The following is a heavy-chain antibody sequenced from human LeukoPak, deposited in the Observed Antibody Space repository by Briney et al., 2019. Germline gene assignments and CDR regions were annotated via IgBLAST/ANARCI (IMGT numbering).Heavy chain of an antibody. CDR3: AREEPDWSFDY. Sequence: ALVKVSCKASGYTFTSYYMHWVRQAPGQGLEWMGIINPSGGSTSYAQKFQGRVTMSRDTSTSTVYMELSSLRSEDTAVYYCAREEPDWSFDYWGQGTLVTVSA. D-gene: IGHD3-9*01. V-gene: IGHV1-46*01. CDR1: GYTFTSYY. J-gene: IGHJ4*02. CDR2: INPSGGST.